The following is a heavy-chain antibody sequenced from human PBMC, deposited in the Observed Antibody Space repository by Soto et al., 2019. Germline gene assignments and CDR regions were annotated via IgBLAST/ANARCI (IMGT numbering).Heavy chain of an antibody. D-gene: IGHD6-13*01. CDR2: MNRDGSEK. CDR3: GRDAGRRFDY. CDR1: GFTFSSYW. Sequence: PGGSLRLSCAASGFTFSSYWMTWARQAPGKGLEWVASMNRDGSEKRYVDSVEGRFTISRDNAKNSLFLQMNSLSPDDTAVYYCGRDAGRRFDYWGQGSLVPVSS. J-gene: IGHJ4*02. V-gene: IGHV3-7*01.